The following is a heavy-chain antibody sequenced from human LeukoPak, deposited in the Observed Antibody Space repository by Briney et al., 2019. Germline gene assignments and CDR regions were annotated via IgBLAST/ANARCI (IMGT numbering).Heavy chain of an antibody. J-gene: IGHJ4*02. V-gene: IGHV3-23*01. CDR1: GFTFGSYA. Sequence: GGSLRLSCAASGFTFGSYAMSWVRQAPGKGLGWVSAISGSGGSTYYADSVKGRFTISRDNSKNTLYLRMNSLRAEDTAVYYCAKETVSSTSCFYDYWGQGTLVTVSS. CDR3: AKETVSSTSCFYDY. CDR2: ISGSGGST. D-gene: IGHD2-2*01.